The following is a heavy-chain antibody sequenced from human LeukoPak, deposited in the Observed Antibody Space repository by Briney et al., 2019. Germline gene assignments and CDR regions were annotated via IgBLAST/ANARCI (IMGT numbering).Heavy chain of an antibody. J-gene: IGHJ4*02. CDR2: IKQDGSEK. Sequence: PGGSLRLSCAASGFTFSSNWMSWVRQAPGKGLEWVAHIKQDGSEKYYVVSVKGRFTISRDNAKNSLYLQMNSLRAEDTAVYYCARDKVVGTTYFDYWGQGTLVTVSS. CDR3: ARDKVVGTTYFDY. V-gene: IGHV3-7*01. D-gene: IGHD1-26*01. CDR1: GFTFSSNW.